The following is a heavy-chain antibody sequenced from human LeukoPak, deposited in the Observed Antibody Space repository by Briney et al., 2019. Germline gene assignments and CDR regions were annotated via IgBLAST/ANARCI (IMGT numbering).Heavy chain of an antibody. V-gene: IGHV3-7*01. J-gene: IGHJ4*02. CDR2: IKHDGSEK. CDR3: ARLLVYGSGGKAFDY. CDR1: GFTFSSYW. D-gene: IGHD3-10*01. Sequence: PGGSLRLSCAASGFTFSSYWMTWVRQAPGKGLEWVANIKHDGSEKYYLDSVKGRFTISRDNAKNSLYLQMNSLRAEDTAVYYCARLLVYGSGGKAFDYWGQGTLVTVSS.